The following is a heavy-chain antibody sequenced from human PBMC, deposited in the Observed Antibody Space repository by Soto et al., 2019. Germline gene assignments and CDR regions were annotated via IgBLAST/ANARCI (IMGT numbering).Heavy chain of an antibody. CDR1: GFIFSNYW. D-gene: IGHD4-17*01. Sequence: EVQLVESGGGLVQPGGSLRLSCAGSGFIFSNYWMHWVRQAPGKGLEWVSRIDHDGPTDYADAVRDRFTVSRDNAENKLYLQRTSLRPEDTAVYDCVRDSHGDYWGQGTLVTVSS. CDR3: VRDSHGDY. CDR2: IDHDGPT. J-gene: IGHJ4*02. V-gene: IGHV3-74*01.